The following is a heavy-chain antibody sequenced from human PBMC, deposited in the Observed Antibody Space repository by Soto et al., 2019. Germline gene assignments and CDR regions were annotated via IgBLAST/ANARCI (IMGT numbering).Heavy chain of an antibody. J-gene: IGHJ5*02. D-gene: IGHD3-10*02. Sequence: QLQLQESGPGLVKPSETLSLTCTVSGDSISSSGYYWGWIRQTPGKGLECIGSFYFSGSTHYNPPRTSGVSIPVNTSKKHVSLNLHSVPAADAAVYYGARHREGEGHPPLYSWFDPWGQGTLGTVSS. CDR2: FYFSGST. V-gene: IGHV4-39*01. CDR3: ARHREGEGHPPLYSWFDP. CDR1: GDSISSSGYY.